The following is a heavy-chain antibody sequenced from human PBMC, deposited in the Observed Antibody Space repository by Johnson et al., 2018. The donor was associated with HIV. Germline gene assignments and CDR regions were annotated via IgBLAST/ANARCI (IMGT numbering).Heavy chain of an antibody. D-gene: IGHD2-2*01. CDR1: GFTFSSYW. CDR2: IRYDGSNK. J-gene: IGHJ3*02. V-gene: IGHV3-30*02. CDR3: AMGLVVAPLDAFDI. Sequence: QVQLVESGGGLVQPGGSLRLSCAASGFTFSSYWMSWVRQAPGTGLEWVAFIRYDGSNKYYADSVKGRFTIPRDNSKNTRYLQMNSLRAEDTAVYYCAMGLVVAPLDAFDIGGQGTMVTVSS.